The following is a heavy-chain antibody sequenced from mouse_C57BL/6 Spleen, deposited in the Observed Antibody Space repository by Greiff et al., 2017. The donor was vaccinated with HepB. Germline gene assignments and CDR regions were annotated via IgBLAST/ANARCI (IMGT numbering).Heavy chain of an antibody. V-gene: IGHV1-82*01. Sequence: VQLQESGPELVKPGASVKISCKASGYAFSSSWMNWVKQRPGKGLEWIGRIYPGDGDTNYNGKFKGKATLTADKSSSTAYMQLSSLTSEDSAVYFCARSKGYYGSGPPWFAYWGQGTLVTVSA. CDR3: ARSKGYYGSGPPWFAY. J-gene: IGHJ3*01. CDR1: GYAFSSSW. D-gene: IGHD1-1*01. CDR2: IYPGDGDT.